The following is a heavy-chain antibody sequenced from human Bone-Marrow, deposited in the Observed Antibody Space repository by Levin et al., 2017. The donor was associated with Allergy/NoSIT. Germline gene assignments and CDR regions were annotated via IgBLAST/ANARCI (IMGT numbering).Heavy chain of an antibody. J-gene: IGHJ3*02. CDR3: ARDRRSGNTDGFDI. D-gene: IGHD1-26*01. Sequence: ASVKVSCKASGFTFTASALHWVRQAPGQRLEWMGWIHPGNGNTRYSQNFQGRLTFTRDTSASTAYLELSSLTSEDPAWYYCARDRRSGNTDGFDIWGQGTMVTVSS. V-gene: IGHV1-3*01. CDR2: IHPGNGNT. CDR1: GFTFTASA.